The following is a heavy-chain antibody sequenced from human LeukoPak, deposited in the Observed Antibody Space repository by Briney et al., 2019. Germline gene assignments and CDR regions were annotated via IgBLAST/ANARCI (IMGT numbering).Heavy chain of an antibody. Sequence: ASVKVSCKASGYTFTSYGISWVRQAPGQGLEWMGWISAYNGNTNYAQKLQGRVTMTTDTSTSTAYMELRSLRSDDTAVYYCARAYYDFWSGYFPDAFDIWGQGTMVTVSS. V-gene: IGHV1-18*01. CDR3: ARAYYDFWSGYFPDAFDI. CDR2: ISAYNGNT. J-gene: IGHJ3*02. D-gene: IGHD3-3*01. CDR1: GYTFTSYG.